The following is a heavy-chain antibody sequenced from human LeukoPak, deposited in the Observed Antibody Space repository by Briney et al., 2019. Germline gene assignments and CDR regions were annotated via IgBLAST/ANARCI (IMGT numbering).Heavy chain of an antibody. V-gene: IGHV3-23*01. D-gene: IGHD6-13*01. CDR2: ISRSGGST. CDR3: AKVYSSSWYDTFDI. CDR1: GFTFRDYA. Sequence: GGSLRLSCAASGFTFRDYAMNWVRQAPGKGLEWVSAISRSGGSTYYADSVKGRFTISRDNSKNTLYLQMNSLRAEDTAVYYCAKVYSSSWYDTFDIWGQGTVVTVSS. J-gene: IGHJ3*02.